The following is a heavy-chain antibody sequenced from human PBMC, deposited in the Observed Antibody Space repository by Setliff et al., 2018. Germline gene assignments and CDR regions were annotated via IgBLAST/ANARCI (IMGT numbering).Heavy chain of an antibody. D-gene: IGHD1-26*01. CDR3: ARDNPILGATDY. CDR1: GDSFSDYY. V-gene: IGHV4-59*10. CDR2: LHTSGST. Sequence: SETLSLTCAVYGDSFSDYYWSWIRQPAGKGLEWVGRLHTSGSTNYNPSLKGRVTISVDTSRNQFSLNLTSVTAADTALYFCARDNPILGATDYWGQGALVTVSS. J-gene: IGHJ4*02.